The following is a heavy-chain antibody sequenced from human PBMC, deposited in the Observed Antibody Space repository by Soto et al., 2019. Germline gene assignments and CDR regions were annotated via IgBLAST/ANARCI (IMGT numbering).Heavy chain of an antibody. D-gene: IGHD5-12*01. J-gene: IGHJ4*02. CDR2: IYWDNDK. CDR3: AHKGDGYRGFKY. CDR1: GFSLSTSGVG. V-gene: IGHV2-5*02. Sequence: SGPTLVNPTQTLTLTCTFSGFSLSTSGVGVGWIRQPPGKALEWLALIYWDNDKRYSPSLKSRLTITKDTSKNQVVLTMTNMYPVDTATYYCAHKGDGYRGFKYWGQGTLVTVSS.